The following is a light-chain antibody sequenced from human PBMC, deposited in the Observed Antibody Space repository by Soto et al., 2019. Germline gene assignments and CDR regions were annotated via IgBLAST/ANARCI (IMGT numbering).Light chain of an antibody. CDR1: ESIRTW. CDR3: QQYGSSPWT. V-gene: IGKV1-5*01. Sequence: DIQMTQSPSTLSASIGDRVTITCRASESIRTWLAWYQHKPGKAPKLLIYAASSLQSGVPSRFSGSGSGTDFTLTISSLQPEDFAVYYCQQYGSSPWTFGQGTKGDIK. CDR2: AAS. J-gene: IGKJ1*01.